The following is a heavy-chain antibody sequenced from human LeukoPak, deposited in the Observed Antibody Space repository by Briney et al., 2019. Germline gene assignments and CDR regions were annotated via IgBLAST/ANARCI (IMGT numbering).Heavy chain of an antibody. D-gene: IGHD1-26*01. CDR1: GGTFSSYA. V-gene: IGHV1-69*13. J-gene: IGHJ6*03. Sequence: SVKVSCKASGGTFSSYAISWVRQAPGQGLEWMGGIIPIFGTANYAQKFQGRVTITADESTSTAYMDLRSLRSDDTAVYYCARDRAPTFEGAWELLLRGGGTPLPTQLALFDYWGQGTLVTVSSDYYYYMDVWGKGTTVTVSS. CDR3: ARDRAPTFEGAWELLLRGGGTPLPTQLALFDYWGQGTLVTVSSDYYYYMDV. CDR2: IIPIFGTA.